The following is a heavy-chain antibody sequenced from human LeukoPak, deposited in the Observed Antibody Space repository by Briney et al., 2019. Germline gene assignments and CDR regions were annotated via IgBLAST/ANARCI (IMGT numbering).Heavy chain of an antibody. V-gene: IGHV1-8*01. CDR1: GYTFTSYD. CDR2: MNPNSGNT. Sequence: ASVKVSCKASGYTFTSYDINWVRQATGQGLEWMGWMNPNSGNTGYAQKFQGRVTMTRNTSISTAYMELSSLRSEDTAVYYCARGHMVRGVIAYYYGMDVWGQGTTVTVFS. CDR3: ARGHMVRGVIAYYYGMDV. J-gene: IGHJ6*02. D-gene: IGHD3-10*01.